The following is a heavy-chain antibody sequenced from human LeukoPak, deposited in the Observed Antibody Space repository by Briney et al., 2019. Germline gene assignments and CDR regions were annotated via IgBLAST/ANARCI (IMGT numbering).Heavy chain of an antibody. D-gene: IGHD3-22*01. J-gene: IGHJ4*02. Sequence: SETLSLTCTVSGGSISSSSYYWGWIRQAPGKGLEWIGSIFYRGSTYYNPALMSRVTISVDTSKNLFSLKLRSVSATDTAVYYCAREGKDYFDIPGYYFFDYWGQGALVTVSS. CDR1: GGSISSSSYY. CDR2: IFYRGST. CDR3: AREGKDYFDIPGYYFFDY. V-gene: IGHV4-39*07.